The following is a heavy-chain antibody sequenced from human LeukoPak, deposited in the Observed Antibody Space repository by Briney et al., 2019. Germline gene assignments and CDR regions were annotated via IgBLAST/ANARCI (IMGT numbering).Heavy chain of an antibody. V-gene: IGHV4-59*01. D-gene: IGHD6-13*01. Sequence: SETLSLTCTVSGGSISSYYWSWIRQPAGKGLEWIGYIYYSGSTNYNPSLKSRVTISVDTSKNQFSLKLSSVTAADTAVYYCAGLVTSSQQLAWFDPWGQGTLVTVSS. CDR2: IYYSGST. CDR1: GGSISSYY. J-gene: IGHJ5*02. CDR3: AGLVTSSQQLAWFDP.